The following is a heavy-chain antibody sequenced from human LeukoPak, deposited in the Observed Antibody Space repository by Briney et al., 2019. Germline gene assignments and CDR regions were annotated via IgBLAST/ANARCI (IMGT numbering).Heavy chain of an antibody. Sequence: GGSLRLSCAASGFTFSSYSMNWVRQAPGKGLEWVSSISSSSSYIYYADSVKGRFTISRDNAKNSLYLQMNSLRAEDTAVYYGAREEVGATTGDYWGQGTLVTVSS. D-gene: IGHD1-26*01. J-gene: IGHJ4*02. CDR3: AREEVGATTGDY. CDR1: GFTFSSYS. CDR2: ISSSSSYI. V-gene: IGHV3-21*01.